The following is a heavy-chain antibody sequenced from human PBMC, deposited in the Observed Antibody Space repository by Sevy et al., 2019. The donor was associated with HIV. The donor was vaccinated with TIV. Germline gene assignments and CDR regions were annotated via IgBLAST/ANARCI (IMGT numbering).Heavy chain of an antibody. V-gene: IGHV4-4*07. CDR3: ARVEWELSGHAFDI. Sequence: SETLSLTCIVSGGSISNYYWSWIRQPAGKGLEWIGRIFTSGSTNYNPSLKSRVTMSIDTSKNQFFLRLSSVTAADTAVYYCARVEWELSGHAFDIWGQGTMVTVSS. CDR2: IFTSGST. CDR1: GGSISNYY. D-gene: IGHD3-16*02. J-gene: IGHJ3*02.